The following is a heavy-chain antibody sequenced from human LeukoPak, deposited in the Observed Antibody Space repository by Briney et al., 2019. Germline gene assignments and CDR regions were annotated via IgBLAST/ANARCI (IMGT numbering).Heavy chain of an antibody. V-gene: IGHV1-69*04. J-gene: IGHJ3*02. D-gene: IGHD3-22*01. Sequence: SVKVSCKASGGTFSSYAISWVRQAPGQGLEWMGRIIPILGIANYAQKFQGRVTITADKSTSTAYMELSSLRSEDTAVYYCARAPMYYYDSTHAFDIWGQGTMVTVSS. CDR3: ARAPMYYYDSTHAFDI. CDR2: IIPILGIA. CDR1: GGTFSSYA.